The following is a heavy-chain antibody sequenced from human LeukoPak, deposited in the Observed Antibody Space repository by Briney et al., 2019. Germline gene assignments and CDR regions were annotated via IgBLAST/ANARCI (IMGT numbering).Heavy chain of an antibody. J-gene: IGHJ5*02. Sequence: GGSLRLSCAASGFTFSSYAMSWVRHAPGRGLECVSAISGSGGSTYYADSVKGRFTISRDNSKNTLYLQMNSLRAEDTAVYYCVVVPAAKIINNWFDPWGQGTLVTVSS. CDR1: GFTFSSYA. CDR2: ISGSGGST. V-gene: IGHV3-23*01. D-gene: IGHD2-2*01. CDR3: VVVPAAKIINNWFDP.